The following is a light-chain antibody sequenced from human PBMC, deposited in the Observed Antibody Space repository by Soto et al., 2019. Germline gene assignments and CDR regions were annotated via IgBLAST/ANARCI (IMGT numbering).Light chain of an antibody. V-gene: IGKV3-15*01. CDR2: GAS. CDR1: QSVSSN. CDR3: QQYNKWPPIT. Sequence: EIVMTQSPGTLSVSPGERATLSCRASQSVSSNLAWYQQKPGQAPRLLIYGASTRATGIPARFSGSGSGTEFTLTISSLQSEDLAVYYCQQYNKWPPITVGQGTRLEIK. J-gene: IGKJ5*01.